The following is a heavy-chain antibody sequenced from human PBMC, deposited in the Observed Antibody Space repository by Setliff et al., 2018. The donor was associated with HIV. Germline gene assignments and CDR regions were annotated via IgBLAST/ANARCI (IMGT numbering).Heavy chain of an antibody. CDR1: AGSFSIFA. V-gene: IGHV1-69*05. CDR2: MMTIFSTT. D-gene: IGHD2-15*01. CDR3: AASPTSCSGGSCYDH. Sequence: ASVKVSCKSSAGSFSIFAINWVRQAPGQGLEWMGGMMTIFSTTNYARKFQCRVTITTDESTGTAYMELSNLRSEDTAVYYCAASPTSCSGGSCYDHWGQGTLVTVSS. J-gene: IGHJ5*02.